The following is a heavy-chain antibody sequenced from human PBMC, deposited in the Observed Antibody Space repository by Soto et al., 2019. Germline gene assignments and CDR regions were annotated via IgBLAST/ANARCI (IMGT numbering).Heavy chain of an antibody. CDR2: ISYDGSNK. V-gene: IGHV3-30*18. J-gene: IGHJ4*02. Sequence: PGGSLRLSCAASGFTFSSYGMHWVRQAPGKGLEWVAVISYDGSNKYYADSVKGRFTISRDNSKNTVYLQMNSLRPEDTAVYYCAKPLGLLRRAMAQGSDYWGQGTLVTVSS. CDR3: AKPLGLLRRAMAQGSDY. D-gene: IGHD5-18*01. CDR1: GFTFSSYG.